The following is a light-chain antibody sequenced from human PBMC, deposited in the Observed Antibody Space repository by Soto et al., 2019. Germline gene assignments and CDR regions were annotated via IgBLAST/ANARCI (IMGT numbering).Light chain of an antibody. CDR2: LNSDGSH. CDR3: QTWGTGIQV. J-gene: IGLJ2*01. Sequence: QPVLTQSPSASASLGASVKLTCTLSSGHSSYAIAWHQQQPEKGPRNLMNLNSDGSHNKGDGIPDRFSGSSSGAERYLTISSLQSEDEADYYCQTWGTGIQVFGGGTKVTVL. CDR1: SGHSSYA. V-gene: IGLV4-69*01.